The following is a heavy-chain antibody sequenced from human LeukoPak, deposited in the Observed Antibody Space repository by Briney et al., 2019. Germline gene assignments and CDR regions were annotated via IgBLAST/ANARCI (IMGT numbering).Heavy chain of an antibody. J-gene: IGHJ4*02. CDR1: GFPFSDYS. D-gene: IGHD1-1*01. V-gene: IGHV3-48*04. Sequence: GGSLRLSCTASGFPFSDYSMNWVRQAPGKGLEWISYVGISSGNTKYADSVKGRFTISADNARNSLYLQMNSLRVEDTAVYYCARDHNYAFDNWGQGTLVSVSS. CDR3: ARDHNYAFDN. CDR2: VGISSGNT.